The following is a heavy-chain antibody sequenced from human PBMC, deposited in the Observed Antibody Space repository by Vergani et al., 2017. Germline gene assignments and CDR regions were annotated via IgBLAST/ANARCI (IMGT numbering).Heavy chain of an antibody. J-gene: IGHJ6*03. Sequence: QVQLVESGGGVVQPGRSLRLSCAASGFTFSSYGMHWVRQAPGKGLEWVAVISYDGSNKYYAESVKGRFTISRDNSKNTLYLQMNSLRAEDTAVYYCAKVATGTTRYYYYYYMDVWGKGTTVTVSS. V-gene: IGHV3-30*18. CDR2: ISYDGSNK. CDR3: AKVATGTTRYYYYYYMDV. CDR1: GFTFSSYG. D-gene: IGHD1/OR15-1a*01.